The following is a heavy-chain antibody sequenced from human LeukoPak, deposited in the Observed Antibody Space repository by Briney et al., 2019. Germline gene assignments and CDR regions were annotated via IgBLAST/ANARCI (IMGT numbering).Heavy chain of an antibody. J-gene: IGHJ4*02. CDR1: DYTFTKYG. CDR3: ARTAQYGSSWSDY. D-gene: IGHD6-13*01. CDR2: ISAYNGNT. Sequence: ASVKVSCKASDYTFTKYGITWVRQAPGQGLEWMGWISAYNGNTDYAQKLQGRVTMTTDTSTSTAYMELRSLRSDDTAVYYCARTAQYGSSWSDYWGQRTLVTVSS. V-gene: IGHV1-18*01.